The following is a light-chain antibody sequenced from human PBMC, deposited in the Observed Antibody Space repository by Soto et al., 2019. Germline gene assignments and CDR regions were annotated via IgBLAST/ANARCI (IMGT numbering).Light chain of an antibody. Sequence: DIVMTQSPDSLSVSLGERATINFKSSQIFLYSSNNKNYLAWYQQKPGQPPKLLIYWASTRESGVPDRFSGSGSGTDFTLTISSLQAEDVAVYYCQQYYSTPITFGQGTRLEIK. CDR3: QQYYSTPIT. J-gene: IGKJ5*01. CDR1: QIFLYSSNNKNY. CDR2: WAS. V-gene: IGKV4-1*01.